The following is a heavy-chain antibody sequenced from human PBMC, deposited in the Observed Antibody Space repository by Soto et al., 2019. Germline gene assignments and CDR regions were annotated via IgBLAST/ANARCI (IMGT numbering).Heavy chain of an antibody. CDR1: GFTFSSYA. J-gene: IGHJ4*02. D-gene: IGHD3-22*01. Sequence: GGSLRLSCAASGFTFSSYAMSWVRQAPGKGLEWVSAISGSGGSTYYADSVKGRFTISRDNSKNTLYLQMNSLRAEDTAVYYCAKDLSPYYYDSSGYYQNRGFNDYWGQGTLVTVSS. V-gene: IGHV3-23*01. CDR3: AKDLSPYYYDSSGYYQNRGFNDY. CDR2: ISGSGGST.